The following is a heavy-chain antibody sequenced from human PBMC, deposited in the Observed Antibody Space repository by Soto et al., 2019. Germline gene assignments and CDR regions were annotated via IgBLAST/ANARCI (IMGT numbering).Heavy chain of an antibody. CDR3: TTGAFRVAPYYFDY. Sequence: GGSLRLSCAASGFTFSNAWMSWVRQAPGKGLEWVGRIKSKTDGGTTDYAAPVKGRFTISRDDSKNTLYLQMNSLKTEDTGVYYCTTGAFRVAPYYFDYWGQGTLVTVSS. CDR2: IKSKTDGGTT. D-gene: IGHD3-3*01. J-gene: IGHJ4*02. V-gene: IGHV3-15*01. CDR1: GFTFSNAW.